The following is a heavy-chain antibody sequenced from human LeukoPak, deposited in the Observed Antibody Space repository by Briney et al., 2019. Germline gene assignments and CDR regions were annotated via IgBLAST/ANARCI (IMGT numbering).Heavy chain of an antibody. J-gene: IGHJ3*02. Sequence: GGSLRLSCPASRFTFSSYAMSWVRQAPGKGLEWVSAISGSCGSTYYADSVQGRFSISRDNSKNTLYLQMNSLRAEDTAVYYCAVSYGGNSGHDAFDIWGQGTMVTVSS. CDR1: RFTFSSYA. CDR3: AVSYGGNSGHDAFDI. D-gene: IGHD4-23*01. CDR2: ISGSCGST. V-gene: IGHV3-23*01.